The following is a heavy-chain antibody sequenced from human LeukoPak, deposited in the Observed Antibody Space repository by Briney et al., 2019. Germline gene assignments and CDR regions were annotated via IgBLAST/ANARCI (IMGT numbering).Heavy chain of an antibody. CDR2: IYYSGST. CDR3: ARGSGSGWPPSYYSGMDV. D-gene: IGHD6-19*01. V-gene: IGHV4-59*01. Sequence: SETLSLTCTVSGGSISSYYWSWIRQPPGKGLEWIGYIYYSGSTNYNPSLKSRVTISVDTSKNQFSLKVSSVTAADTAVYYCARGSGSGWPPSYYSGMDVWGKGTTVTVSS. J-gene: IGHJ6*04. CDR1: GGSISSYY.